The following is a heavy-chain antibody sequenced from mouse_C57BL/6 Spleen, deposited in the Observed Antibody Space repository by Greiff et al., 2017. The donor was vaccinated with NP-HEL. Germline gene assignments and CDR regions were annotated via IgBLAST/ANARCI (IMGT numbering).Heavy chain of an antibody. J-gene: IGHJ2*01. CDR1: GYTFTSYW. Sequence: QVQLKQPGAELVMPGASVKLSCKASGYTFTSYWMHWVKQRPGQGLEWIGEIDPSDSYTNYNQKFKGKSTLTVDKSSSTAYMQLSSLTSEDSAVYYCTRCNYFDYWGQGTTLTVSS. CDR3: TRCNYFDY. CDR2: IDPSDSYT. V-gene: IGHV1-69*01.